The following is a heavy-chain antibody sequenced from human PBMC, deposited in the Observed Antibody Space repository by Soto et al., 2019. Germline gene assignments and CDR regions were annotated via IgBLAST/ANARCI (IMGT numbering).Heavy chain of an antibody. CDR3: ARDLGYCSSTSCPTLENWFDP. J-gene: IGHJ5*02. CDR2: IYHSGST. V-gene: IGHV4-4*02. Sequence: LETLSLTCAVSGGSISSSNWWSWVRQPPGKGLEWIGEIYHSGSTNYNPSLKSRVTISVDKSKNQFSLKLSSVTAADTAVYYCARDLGYCSSTSCPTLENWFDPWGQGTLVTVSS. CDR1: GGSISSSNW. D-gene: IGHD2-2*01.